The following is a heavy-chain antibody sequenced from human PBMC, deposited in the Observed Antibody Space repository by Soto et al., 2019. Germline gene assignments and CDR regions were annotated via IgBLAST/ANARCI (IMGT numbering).Heavy chain of an antibody. CDR3: AMVDNYVTPTPQDV. Sequence: ASVKVSCKASGYTFTSYGISWVRQAPGQGLEWMGWISAYNGNTKNAQKLQGRLTMTTDTSTSTAYMDLGSLTSDDTAVYYCAMVDNYVTPTPQDVWGQGTTVTVSS. CDR1: GYTFTSYG. V-gene: IGHV1-18*01. CDR2: ISAYNGNT. J-gene: IGHJ6*02. D-gene: IGHD3-16*01.